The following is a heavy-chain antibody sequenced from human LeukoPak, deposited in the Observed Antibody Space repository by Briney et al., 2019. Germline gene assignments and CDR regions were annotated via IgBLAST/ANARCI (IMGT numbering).Heavy chain of an antibody. CDR1: GFTFGNSW. CDR3: ATYRHLPY. Sequence: PGGSLRLSCAASGFTFGNSWMTWGCQAPGKGLEWVASIKQDGSETYYVDSVEGRFIISRDNAKNSLYLQMSSLRAEDSAMYYCATYRHLPYWGQGILVTVSS. CDR2: IKQDGSET. J-gene: IGHJ4*02. D-gene: IGHD2-2*02. V-gene: IGHV3-7*01.